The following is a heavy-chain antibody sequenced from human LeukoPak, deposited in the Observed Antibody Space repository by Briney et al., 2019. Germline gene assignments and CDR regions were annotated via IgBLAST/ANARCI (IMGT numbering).Heavy chain of an antibody. V-gene: IGHV4-59*01. D-gene: IGHD1-26*01. Sequence: SETLSLTCTVSGGSISSYYWTWIRQPPGKGLERIGYIYNTGGTNYNPSLNSRVTISIDTSKNQFSLRLSSVTAADTATYFCARIRGSYSHWGQGTLVTVSS. CDR3: ARIRGSYSH. CDR2: IYNTGGT. J-gene: IGHJ4*02. CDR1: GGSISSYY.